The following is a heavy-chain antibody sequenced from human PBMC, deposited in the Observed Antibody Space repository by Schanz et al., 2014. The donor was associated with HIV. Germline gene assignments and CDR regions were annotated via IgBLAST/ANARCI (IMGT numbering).Heavy chain of an antibody. CDR1: GFTFGSFA. J-gene: IGHJ6*02. CDR2: ISYDGSVK. D-gene: IGHD4-4*01. Sequence: QVQLVESGGGVVQPGRSLRLSCAASGFTFGSFAITWVRQPPGKGLEWVAFISYDGSVKSYGDSVKGRFTISRDNSKNTLFLQMNSLRAEDTAVYYCARVEGPPTFYYYYSGSDVWGQGTAVTVSS. V-gene: IGHV3-30*03. CDR3: ARVEGPPTFYYYYSGSDV.